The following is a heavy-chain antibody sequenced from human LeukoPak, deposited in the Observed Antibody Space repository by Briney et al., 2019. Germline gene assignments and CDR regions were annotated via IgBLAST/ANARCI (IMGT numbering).Heavy chain of an antibody. J-gene: IGHJ4*02. CDR2: IYSGANT. CDR3: ARYPWGVGGTH. D-gene: IGHD1-26*01. Sequence: AGSLRLSCAASGLTVSSNYMSWVRQAPGKGLEWVSLIYSGANTYYADSVKGRFTVSRDNSKNTLYLQMNSLRAEDTAVYYCARYPWGVGGTHWGQGTLVTVSS. V-gene: IGHV3-53*01. CDR1: GLTVSSNY.